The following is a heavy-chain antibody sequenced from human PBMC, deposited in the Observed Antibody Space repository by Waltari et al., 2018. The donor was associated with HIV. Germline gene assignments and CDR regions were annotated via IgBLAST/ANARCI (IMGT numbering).Heavy chain of an antibody. CDR2: ISAYNGDI. CDR1: GYTFKNYA. Sequence: QIQLVQSESEVQKPGASVRVSCKASGYTFKNYAISWVRQAPGQGLEWMGWISAYNGDIKFTEKLQGRVTLTTDTATSTAYMELRSLKSDDTAVYFCAREGQGGIHGDLDYWGQGTRVTVSS. J-gene: IGHJ4*02. D-gene: IGHD4-17*01. CDR3: AREGQGGIHGDLDY. V-gene: IGHV1-18*01.